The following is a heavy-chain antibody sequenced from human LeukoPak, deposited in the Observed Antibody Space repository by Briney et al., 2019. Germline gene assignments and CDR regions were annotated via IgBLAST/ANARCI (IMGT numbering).Heavy chain of an antibody. J-gene: IGHJ4*02. CDR2: IRYDGSNK. CDR3: AKDMITFGGVIVLE. V-gene: IGHV3-30*02. CDR1: GFTFSNYG. D-gene: IGHD3-16*02. Sequence: GGSLRLSCAASGFTFSNYGMHWVRQAPGKGLEWVAFIRYDGSNKYYADSVKGRFTISRDNSKNTLYLQMNSLRAEDTAVYYCAKDMITFGGVIVLEWGQGTLVTVSS.